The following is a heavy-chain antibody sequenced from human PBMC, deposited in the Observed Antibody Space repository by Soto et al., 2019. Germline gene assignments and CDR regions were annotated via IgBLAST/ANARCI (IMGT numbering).Heavy chain of an antibody. Sequence: GGSLRLSCAASGFTFSSYWMSWVRQAPGKGLEWVANIKQDGSEKYYVDSVKGRFTISRDNAKNSLYLQMNSLRAEDTAVYYCARGSMVRDNPYFQHWGQGTLVTVSS. CDR3: ARGSMVRDNPYFQH. CDR1: GFTFSSYW. V-gene: IGHV3-7*04. J-gene: IGHJ1*01. D-gene: IGHD3-10*01. CDR2: IKQDGSEK.